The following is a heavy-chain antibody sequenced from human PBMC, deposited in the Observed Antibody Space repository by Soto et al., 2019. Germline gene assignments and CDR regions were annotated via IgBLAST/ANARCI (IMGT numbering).Heavy chain of an antibody. CDR2: IYANGNA. D-gene: IGHD2-21*01. CDR3: ARGVRDCYYGMDV. Sequence: QAQLQESGPGLVKPSETLSLTCSVSGGSFFSYYWTWIRQPAGKGLEWIGRIYANGNANYNPSLKSRGTMSADTSTNQFSLLLRSVTAAYTAVYYCARGVRDCYYGMDVWGPGATVTVSS. V-gene: IGHV4-4*07. CDR1: GGSFFSYY. J-gene: IGHJ6*02.